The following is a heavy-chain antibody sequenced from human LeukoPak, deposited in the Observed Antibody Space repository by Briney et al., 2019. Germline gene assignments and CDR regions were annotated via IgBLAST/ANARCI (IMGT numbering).Heavy chain of an antibody. CDR2: ISSSSSTI. J-gene: IGHJ6*02. CDR3: ARNPDSSSWYPTRYYYGMDV. CDR1: GFTFSSYS. D-gene: IGHD6-13*01. V-gene: IGHV3-48*01. Sequence: PGGSLRLSCAASGFTFSSYSMNWFRQAPGKGLEWVSYISSSSSTIYYADSVKGRFSISRDNAKNSLYLQMNSLRAEDTAVYYCARNPDSSSWYPTRYYYGMDVWGQGTTVTVSS.